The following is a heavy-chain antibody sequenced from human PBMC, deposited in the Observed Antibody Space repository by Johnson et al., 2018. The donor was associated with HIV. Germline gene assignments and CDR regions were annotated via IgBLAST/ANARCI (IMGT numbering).Heavy chain of an antibody. V-gene: IGHV3-74*02. CDR2: INTDGSST. D-gene: IGHD2-15*01. CDR1: GISFSDYY. CDR3: ARVNGILLHAFDI. J-gene: IGHJ3*02. Sequence: EVQLVESGGTLVNPGGSLRLSCAASGISFSDYYMSWVRQAPGKGLVWVSRINTDGSSTSYADSVKGRFTISRDNAKNSLYLQMNSLRAEDTALYYCARVNGILLHAFDIWGQGTMVTVSS.